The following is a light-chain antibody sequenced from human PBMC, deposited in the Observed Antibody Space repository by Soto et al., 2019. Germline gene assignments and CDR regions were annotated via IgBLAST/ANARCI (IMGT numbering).Light chain of an antibody. V-gene: IGKV1-39*01. CDR2: AAS. J-gene: IGKJ2*01. CDR1: QSVSSY. CDR3: QQSFTTPPYT. Sequence: DIQMTQSPSSLSASVGDRVSITCRASQSVSSYLNWYQQKLGQAPKLLISAASNLRSGVPSRFSGSGSGTEFTLTISGLEVEDFAIYFCQQSFTTPPYTFGQGTRL.